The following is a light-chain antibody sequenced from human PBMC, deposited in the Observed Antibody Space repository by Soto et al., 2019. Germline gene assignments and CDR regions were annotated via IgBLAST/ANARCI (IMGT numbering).Light chain of an antibody. J-gene: IGKJ4*01. CDR1: QSINRH. CDR3: QQCSNWPPVT. CDR2: DAS. Sequence: EIVLTQSPATLSLSPGERATLSCRASQSINRHLAWYRQKPGQAPRLLIYDASNRATGIPARFSGSGSGTDFTLTISSLEPEDFGVYYCQQCSNWPPVTFGGGTKVEIK. V-gene: IGKV3-11*01.